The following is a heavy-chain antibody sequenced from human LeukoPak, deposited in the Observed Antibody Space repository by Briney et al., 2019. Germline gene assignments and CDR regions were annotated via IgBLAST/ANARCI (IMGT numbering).Heavy chain of an antibody. J-gene: IGHJ4*02. CDR2: INHSGST. CDR1: GGSFSGYY. CDR3: ARIRPGGAPPDC. D-gene: IGHD3-16*01. V-gene: IGHV4-34*01. Sequence: SETLSLTCAVYGGSFSGYYWSWIRQPPGKGLEWIGEINHSGSTNYNPSLKSRVTISVDTSKNQFSLKLSSVTAADTAVYYCARIRPGGAPPDCWGQGTLVTVSS.